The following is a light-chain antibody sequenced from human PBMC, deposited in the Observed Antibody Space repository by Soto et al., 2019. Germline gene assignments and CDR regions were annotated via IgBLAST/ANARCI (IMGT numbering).Light chain of an antibody. CDR3: QQYGSSPVT. J-gene: IGKJ5*01. V-gene: IGKV3-20*01. Sequence: IVMTQSPDTLSVSPGERATLSCRASQSVSSNLAWYQQKPGQPPRLLIYGASRRATGIPDRFSGSGSGTDFTLSISRLEPEDFAVYYCQQYGSSPVTFGQGTRLEIK. CDR2: GAS. CDR1: QSVSSN.